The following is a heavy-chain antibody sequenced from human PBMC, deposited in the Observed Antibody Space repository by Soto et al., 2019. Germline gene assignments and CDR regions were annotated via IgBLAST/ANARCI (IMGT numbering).Heavy chain of an antibody. D-gene: IGHD3-9*01. V-gene: IGHV4-39*01. CDR3: AALTGYYYYYMDV. CDR1: GGSISTSTYY. Sequence: SETLSLTCTVSGGSISTSTYYWGWIRQPPGKGLEWIVSVYYSGSTFYNPSLKSRVTISVDTSKNQVSLSLSSVTAADMAVYYCAALTGYYYYYMDVWGKGTTVTVSS. CDR2: VYYSGST. J-gene: IGHJ6*03.